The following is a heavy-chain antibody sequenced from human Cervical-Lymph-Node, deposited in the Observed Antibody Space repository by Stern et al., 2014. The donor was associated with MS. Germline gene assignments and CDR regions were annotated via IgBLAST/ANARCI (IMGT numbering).Heavy chain of an antibody. CDR3: TRDRLRIAAQPLDV. V-gene: IGHV3-49*05. Sequence: VQLVQSGGGLVKPGRSLRLSCTASGFTFGDYAMSWFRQAPGKGLEWVGFIRSKAYGGTTEYAASVKGRFTISRDDSKSIAYLQMNSLKTEDTAVYYCTRDRLRIAAQPLDVWGQGTTVTVSS. D-gene: IGHD6-6*01. J-gene: IGHJ6*02. CDR1: GFTFGDYA. CDR2: IRSKAYGGTT.